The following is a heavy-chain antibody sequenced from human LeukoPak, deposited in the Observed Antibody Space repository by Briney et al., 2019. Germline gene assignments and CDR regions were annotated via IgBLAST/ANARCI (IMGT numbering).Heavy chain of an antibody. CDR3: ARVFNFWSGYYRDS. CDR1: GFTFSDYY. CDR2: ISSSGSTI. Sequence: GGSLRLSCAASGFTFSDYYMSWIRQAPGKGLEWGSYISSSGSTIYYADSVKGRFTISWDNAKNSLYLQMNSLRAEDTAVYYCARVFNFWSGYYRDSWGQGTLVTVSS. J-gene: IGHJ4*02. V-gene: IGHV3-11*04. D-gene: IGHD3-3*01.